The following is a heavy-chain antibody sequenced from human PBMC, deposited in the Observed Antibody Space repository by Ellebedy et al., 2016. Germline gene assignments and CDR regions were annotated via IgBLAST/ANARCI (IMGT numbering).Heavy chain of an antibody. CDR3: ARDRPTTSSSWYRDY. CDR2: VNTFSGNT. V-gene: IGHV1-18*04. CDR1: GYTFTTFS. D-gene: IGHD6-13*01. J-gene: IGHJ4*02. Sequence: ASVKVSXKASGYTFTTFSITWVRQVPGQGLEWMGFVNTFSGNTKFAQKFQGRVSMTTDSSTHTAYMDLRSLRSDDTAVYYCARDRPTTSSSWYRDYWGQGTLVTVSS.